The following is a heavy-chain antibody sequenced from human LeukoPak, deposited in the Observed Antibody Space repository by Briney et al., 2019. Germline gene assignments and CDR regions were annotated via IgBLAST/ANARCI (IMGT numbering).Heavy chain of an antibody. Sequence: PGGSLRLSCATSGFTFSSYAMSWVRQAPGKGLEWVSGIEASGGSTYYADSVKGRFTISRDNSKNTLYLQMNSLRTEDTAVYYCAKAEGYDILTGLDYWGQGTLVTVSS. CDR1: GFTFSSYA. V-gene: IGHV3-23*01. CDR3: AKAEGYDILTGLDY. D-gene: IGHD3-9*01. CDR2: IEASGGST. J-gene: IGHJ4*02.